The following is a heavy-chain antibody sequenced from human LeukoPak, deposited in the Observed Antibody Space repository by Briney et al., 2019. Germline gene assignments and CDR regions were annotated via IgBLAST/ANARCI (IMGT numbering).Heavy chain of an antibody. V-gene: IGHV4-4*07. D-gene: IGHD6-13*01. J-gene: IGHJ6*03. CDR3: ARDRGSSWPRYYYYMDV. Sequence: SETLSLTCSVSGVSISRYYWSWIRQPAGKGLEWIGRIYTSGSTNYNPSLKSRVTMSVDTSKNQFSLKLSSVTAADTAVYYCARDRGSSWPRYYYYMDVWGKGTTVTISS. CDR1: GVSISRYY. CDR2: IYTSGST.